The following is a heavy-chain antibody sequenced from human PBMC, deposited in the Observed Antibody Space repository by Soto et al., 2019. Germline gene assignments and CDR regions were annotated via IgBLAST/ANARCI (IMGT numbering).Heavy chain of an antibody. CDR3: TRDASRDSSARGWFDP. D-gene: IGHD6-13*01. J-gene: IGHJ5*02. CDR1: GFTFSSYA. CDR2: ISSNSAYI. Sequence: GGSLRLSCAASGFTFSSYAMSWVRQAPGKGLEWVSTISSNSAYIYYTDALRGCFTISRDNAKNSLHLQMNSLRAEDTAVYYCTRDASRDSSARGWFDPWGPGTLVTVSS. V-gene: IGHV3-21*01.